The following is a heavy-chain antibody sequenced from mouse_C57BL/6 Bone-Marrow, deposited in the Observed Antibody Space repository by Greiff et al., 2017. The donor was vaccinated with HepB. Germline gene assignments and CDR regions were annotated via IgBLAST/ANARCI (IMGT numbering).Heavy chain of an antibody. V-gene: IGHV1-54*01. CDR1: GYAFTNYL. CDR3: ARDYDGPWFAY. J-gene: IGHJ3*01. Sequence: QVQLQQSGAVLVRPGTSVKVSCKASGYAFTNYLIEWVKQRPGQGLEWIGVINPGSGGTNYNEKFKGKATLTADKSSSTAYMQLSSLTSEDSAVYFCARDYDGPWFAYWGQGTLVTVSA. CDR2: INPGSGGT. D-gene: IGHD2-4*01.